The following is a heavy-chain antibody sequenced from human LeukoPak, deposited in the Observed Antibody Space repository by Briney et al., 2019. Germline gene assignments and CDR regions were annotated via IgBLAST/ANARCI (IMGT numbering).Heavy chain of an antibody. D-gene: IGHD3-10*01. J-gene: IGHJ5*02. Sequence: SETLSLTCTVSGGSISSYYWSWIRQPAGKGLEWIGRIYSSGTTTYNPSLKSRVTMSVDTAKNQVSLRLSSVTAADTAVYYCARDSGTTGEVKFDPWGQGSLVTVSS. CDR2: IYSSGTT. CDR3: ARDSGTTGEVKFDP. CDR1: GGSISSYY. V-gene: IGHV4-4*07.